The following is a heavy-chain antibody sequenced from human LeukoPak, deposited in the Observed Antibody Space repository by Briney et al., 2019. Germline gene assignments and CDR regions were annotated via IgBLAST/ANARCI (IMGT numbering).Heavy chain of an antibody. CDR3: AKVVWDYYGSGSGTGYYYYMDV. CDR2: IRYDGSNK. Sequence: GGSLRLSCAASGFTFSSYGMHWVRQAPGKGLEWVAFIRYDGSNKYYADSVKGRFTISRDNSKNTLYLQMNSLRAEDTAVYYCAKVVWDYYGSGSGTGYYYYMDVWGKGTTVTISS. D-gene: IGHD3-10*01. V-gene: IGHV3-30*02. J-gene: IGHJ6*03. CDR1: GFTFSSYG.